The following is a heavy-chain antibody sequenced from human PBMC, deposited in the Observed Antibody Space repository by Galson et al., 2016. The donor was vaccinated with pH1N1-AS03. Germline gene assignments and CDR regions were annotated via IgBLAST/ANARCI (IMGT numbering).Heavy chain of an antibody. V-gene: IGHV3-69-1*01. Sequence: SLRLSCAASGFTFSNYDMNWVRLAPGKGLEWFSYISSSGTVYYTDSVKGRFTISRDKAKNSLYLQMNSLRAEDTAVYYCAKDRHPQLATCYFDYWGQGTLVTVPS. CDR1: GFTFSNYD. CDR3: AKDRHPQLATCYFDY. J-gene: IGHJ4*02. D-gene: IGHD6-13*01. CDR2: ISSSGTV.